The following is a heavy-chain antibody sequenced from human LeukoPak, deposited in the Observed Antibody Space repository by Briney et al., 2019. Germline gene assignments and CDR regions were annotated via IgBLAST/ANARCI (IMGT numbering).Heavy chain of an antibody. D-gene: IGHD3-16*02. CDR2: ISAYNGNT. CDR1: GYTFTSYG. Sequence: KPGASVTVSCTASGYTFTSYGISWVRQAPGQGLEWMGWISAYNGNTNYAQKLQGRVTMTTDTSTSTAYMELRSLRSDDTAVYYCARDGGLGELSLSPYYFDCWGQGTLVTVSS. V-gene: IGHV1-18*04. CDR3: ARDGGLGELSLSPYYFDC. J-gene: IGHJ4*02.